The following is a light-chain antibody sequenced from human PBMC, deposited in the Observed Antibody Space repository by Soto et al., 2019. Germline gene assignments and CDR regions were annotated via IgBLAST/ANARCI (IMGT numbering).Light chain of an antibody. CDR3: QQANSFPLT. Sequence: DIQMTQSPSSVSASVGDRVTITCRASQGISSRLAWYQQKPGKAPNLLIYAASSLQSGVPSRFSGSGSETYFTLTIGSLRPEDFATYYCQQANSFPLTFGGGTKVEIK. J-gene: IGKJ4*01. V-gene: IGKV1-12*01. CDR1: QGISSR. CDR2: AAS.